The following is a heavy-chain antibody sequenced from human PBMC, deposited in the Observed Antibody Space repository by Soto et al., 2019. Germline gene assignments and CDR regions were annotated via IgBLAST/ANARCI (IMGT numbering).Heavy chain of an antibody. CDR2: INPNSGGT. V-gene: IGHV1-2*02. CDR1: GYTFTGYY. CDR3: AMLTAAPPLWVDP. J-gene: IGHJ5*02. Sequence: AASVKVSCKASGYTFTGYYMHWVRQAPGQGLELMGWINPNSGGTNYAQKFQGRVTMTRGTSISTAYMELSRLRSDDTAVYYCAMLTAAPPLWVDPWGQGTLVTVYS. D-gene: IGHD3-16*01.